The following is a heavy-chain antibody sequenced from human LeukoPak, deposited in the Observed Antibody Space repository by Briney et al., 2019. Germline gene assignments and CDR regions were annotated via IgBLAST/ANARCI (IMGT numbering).Heavy chain of an antibody. CDR3: AKDGGGYSSSPIYYYYMDV. V-gene: IGHV3-30-3*01. Sequence: PGGSLRLSCAASGFTFSSYAMHWVRQAPGKGLEWVAVISYDGSNKYYADSVKGRFTISRDNSKNTLYLQMNSLRAEDTAVYYCAKDGGGYSSSPIYYYYMDVWGKGTTVTVSS. D-gene: IGHD6-13*01. CDR2: ISYDGSNK. J-gene: IGHJ6*03. CDR1: GFTFSSYA.